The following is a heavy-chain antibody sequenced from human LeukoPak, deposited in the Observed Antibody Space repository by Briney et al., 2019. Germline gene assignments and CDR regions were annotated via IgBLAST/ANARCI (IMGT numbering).Heavy chain of an antibody. V-gene: IGHV3-33*06. J-gene: IGHJ4*02. CDR1: GFTFSSYG. Sequence: GGSLRLSCAASGFTFSSYGMHWVRQAPGKGLDWVAVIWYDGSNKYYADSVKGRFTISRDNSKNTLYLQMNSLRAEDTAVYYCAKRTGVGYVDYWGQGTLVTVSS. CDR2: IWYDGSNK. CDR3: AKRTGVGYVDY. D-gene: IGHD1-14*01.